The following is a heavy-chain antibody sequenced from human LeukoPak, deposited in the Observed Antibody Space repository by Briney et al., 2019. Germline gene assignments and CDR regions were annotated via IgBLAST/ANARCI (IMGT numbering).Heavy chain of an antibody. CDR3: ASLGGYVCP. V-gene: IGHV4-59*01. CDR2: IYYSGST. D-gene: IGHD5-12*01. J-gene: IGHJ4*02. Sequence: PSETLSLTCTVSGGSISSYYWSWIRQPPGKGLEWIGYIYYSGSTNYNPSLKSRVTISVDTSKNQFSLKLSSVTAEDTAVYYCASLGGYVCPWGQGTLVTVSS. CDR1: GGSISSYY.